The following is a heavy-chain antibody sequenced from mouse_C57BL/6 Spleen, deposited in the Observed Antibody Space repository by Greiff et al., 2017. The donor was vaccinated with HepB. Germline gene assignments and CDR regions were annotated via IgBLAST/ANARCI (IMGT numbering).Heavy chain of an antibody. CDR2: IYPGGGYT. CDR1: GYTFTNYW. J-gene: IGHJ3*01. CDR3: ARSEYYGSSYVWFAY. Sequence: SGAELVRPGTSVKMSCKASGYTFTNYWIGWAKQRPGHGLEWIGDIYPGGGYTNYNEKFKGKATLTADKSSSTAYMQFSSLTSEDSAIYYCARSEYYGSSYVWFAYWGQGTLVTVSA. V-gene: IGHV1-63*01. D-gene: IGHD1-1*01.